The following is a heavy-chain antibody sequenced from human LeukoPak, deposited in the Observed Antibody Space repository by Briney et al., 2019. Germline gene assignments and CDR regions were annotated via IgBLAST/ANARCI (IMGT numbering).Heavy chain of an antibody. D-gene: IGHD3-22*01. Sequence: GGSLRLSCAASGFTFSTYAMTWVRQAPGRGLEWVSAISDSGKNTYYADSVKGRFTISRDDSKNTMYLQMNSLRAEDTAIYYCAYSKARGWLLLPYFDYWGQGTLVTVSS. V-gene: IGHV3-23*01. CDR2: ISDSGKNT. CDR3: AYSKARGWLLLPYFDY. J-gene: IGHJ4*02. CDR1: GFTFSTYA.